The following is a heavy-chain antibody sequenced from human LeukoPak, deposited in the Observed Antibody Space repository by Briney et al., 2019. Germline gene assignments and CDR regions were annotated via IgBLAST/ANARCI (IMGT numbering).Heavy chain of an antibody. V-gene: IGHV1-24*01. D-gene: IGHD1-26*01. CDR3: ARDFLGAVGATTPRYYYMDV. CDR2: FDPEDGET. Sequence: GASVKVSCKVSGYTLTELSMHWVRQAPGKGLEWMGGFDPEDGETIYAQKFQGRVTMTRDTSTSTVYMELSSLRSEDTAVYYCARDFLGAVGATTPRYYYMDVWGKGTTVTISS. CDR1: GYTLTELS. J-gene: IGHJ6*03.